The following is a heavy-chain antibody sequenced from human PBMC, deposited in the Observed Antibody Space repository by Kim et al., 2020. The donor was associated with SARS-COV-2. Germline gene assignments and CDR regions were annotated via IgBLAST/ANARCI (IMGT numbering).Heavy chain of an antibody. CDR3: ARDPSMRLRAFGGYDSSGYFDY. Sequence: GGSLRLSCAASGFTFSSYAMHWVRQAPGKGLEWVAVISYDGSNKYYADSVKGRFTISRDNSKNTLYLQMNSLRAEDTAVYYCARDPSMRLRAFGGYDSSGYFDYWGQGTLVTVSS. J-gene: IGHJ4*02. CDR1: GFTFSSYA. CDR2: ISYDGSNK. D-gene: IGHD3-22*01. V-gene: IGHV3-30-3*01.